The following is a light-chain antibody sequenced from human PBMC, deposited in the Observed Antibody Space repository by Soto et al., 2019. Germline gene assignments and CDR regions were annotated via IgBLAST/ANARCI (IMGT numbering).Light chain of an antibody. J-gene: IGLJ1*01. CDR3: SSYARTNLGL. Sequence: QSVLTQPPSASGSPGQSVTISCTGTRNDVGGYNFVSWYQQHPGKAPKLLIYEVTQRPSGVPDRFSASKSGNTASLTVSGLQAEDEDDYYCSSYARTNLGLFCTGT. CDR1: RNDVGGYNF. V-gene: IGLV2-8*01. CDR2: EVT.